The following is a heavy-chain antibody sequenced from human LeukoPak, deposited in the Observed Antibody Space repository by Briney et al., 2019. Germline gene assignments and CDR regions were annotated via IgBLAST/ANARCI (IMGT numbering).Heavy chain of an antibody. J-gene: IGHJ4*02. V-gene: IGHV3-74*01. CDR2: INSDGSST. Sequence: PGGSLRLSCAASGFTFSIYWMHWVRQAPGKGLVWVSRINSDGSSTSYADSVKGRFTISRDNAKNTLYLQVKSLRAEDTAVYYCARGPSGWGSLDSWGQGTLVTVSS. D-gene: IGHD7-27*01. CDR3: ARGPSGWGSLDS. CDR1: GFTFSIYW.